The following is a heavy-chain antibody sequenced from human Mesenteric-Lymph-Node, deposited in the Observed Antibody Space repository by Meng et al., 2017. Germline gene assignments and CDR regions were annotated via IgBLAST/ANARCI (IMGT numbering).Heavy chain of an antibody. CDR2: IWYDGSNK. CDR1: GFTFSSYG. Sequence: GGSLRLSCAASGFTFSSYGMHWVRQAPGKGLEWVAVIWYDGSNKYYADSVKGRFTISRDNSKNTLYLQMNSLRAEDTAVYYCASLYYYGSGSYYKDYWGQGTLVTVSS. J-gene: IGHJ4*02. D-gene: IGHD3-10*01. CDR3: ASLYYYGSGSYYKDY. V-gene: IGHV3-33*01.